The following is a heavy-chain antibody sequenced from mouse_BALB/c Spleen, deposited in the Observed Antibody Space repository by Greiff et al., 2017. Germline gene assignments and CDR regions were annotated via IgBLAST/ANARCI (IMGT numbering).Heavy chain of an antibody. CDR1: GYTFTDYN. CDR2: IYPYNGGT. D-gene: IGHD2-10*02. Sequence: EVQRVESGPELVKPGASVKISCKASGYTFTDYNMHWVKQSHGKSLEWIGYIYPYNGGTGYNQKFKSKATLTVDNSSSTAYMELRSLTSEDSAVYYCAKYGNYDYFDYWGQGTTLTVSS. J-gene: IGHJ2*01. CDR3: AKYGNYDYFDY. V-gene: IGHV1S29*02.